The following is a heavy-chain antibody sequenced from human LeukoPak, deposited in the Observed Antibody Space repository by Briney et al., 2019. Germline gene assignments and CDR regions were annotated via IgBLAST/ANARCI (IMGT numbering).Heavy chain of an antibody. Sequence: TGGSLRLSCAASGFTFSDYYMSWIRQAPGKGLEWVSYISSSGSTIYYADSVKGRFTISRDNAKNPLYLQMNSLRAEDTAVYYCARDRNTAMGYYYYGMDVWGQGTTVTVSS. CDR3: ARDRNTAMGYYYYGMDV. CDR2: ISSSGSTI. J-gene: IGHJ6*02. V-gene: IGHV3-11*01. CDR1: GFTFSDYY. D-gene: IGHD5-18*01.